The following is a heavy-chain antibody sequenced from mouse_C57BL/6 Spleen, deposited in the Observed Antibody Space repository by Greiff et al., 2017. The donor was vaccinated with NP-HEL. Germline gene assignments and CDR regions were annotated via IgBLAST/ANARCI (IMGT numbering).Heavy chain of an antibody. CDR3: AIIYYGNYWFAY. J-gene: IGHJ3*01. V-gene: IGHV1-81*01. D-gene: IGHD2-1*01. CDR2: IYPRSGNT. Sequence: QVQLKESGAELARPGASVKLSCKASGYTFTSYGISWVKQRTGQGLEWIGEIYPRSGNTYYNEKFKGKATLTADKSSSTAYMELRSLTSEDSAVYFCAIIYYGNYWFAYWGQGTLVTVSA. CDR1: GYTFTSYG.